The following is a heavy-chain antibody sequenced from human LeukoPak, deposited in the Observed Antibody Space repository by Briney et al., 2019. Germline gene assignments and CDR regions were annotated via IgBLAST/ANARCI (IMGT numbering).Heavy chain of an antibody. CDR3: ARSQVELFDY. V-gene: IGHV3-7*05. Sequence: PGGSLRLSCAASGFTFSSFWMSWVRQAPGKGLERVANIEQSGSEKHYVDSVKGRFIISRDNAKNSLYLQMNSLRGEDTAVYYCARSQVELFDYWGQGALVTVSS. J-gene: IGHJ4*02. CDR2: IEQSGSEK. D-gene: IGHD1-1*01. CDR1: GFTFSSFW.